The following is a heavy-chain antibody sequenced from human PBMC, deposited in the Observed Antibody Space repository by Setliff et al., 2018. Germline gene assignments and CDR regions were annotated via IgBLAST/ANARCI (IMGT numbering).Heavy chain of an antibody. Sequence: ASVKVSCKASGYTLSNSILSWVRQAPGQGLEWVGWISAYNGKTYFAQKFQDRITLTTDTSTNTGYLELRGLRSDDTAVYYCSRLVRYCTRTSCQRASGDDYWGQGTLVTVSS. CDR3: SRLVRYCTRTSCQRASGDDY. CDR1: GYTLSNSI. CDR2: ISAYNGKT. J-gene: IGHJ4*02. V-gene: IGHV1-18*01. D-gene: IGHD2-2*01.